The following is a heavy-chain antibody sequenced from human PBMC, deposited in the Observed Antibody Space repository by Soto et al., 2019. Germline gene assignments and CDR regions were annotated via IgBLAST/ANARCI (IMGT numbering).Heavy chain of an antibody. CDR1: GYTLTELS. CDR2: FDPEDGET. V-gene: IGHV1-24*01. Sequence: ASVKVSCNVSGYTLTELSMHWVRQAPGKGLEWMGGFDPEDGETIYAQKFQGRVTMTEDTSTDTAYMELSSLRSEDTAVYYCATDRFITIFGVVPRAFDIWGQGTMVTVSS. CDR3: ATDRFITIFGVVPRAFDI. J-gene: IGHJ3*02. D-gene: IGHD3-3*01.